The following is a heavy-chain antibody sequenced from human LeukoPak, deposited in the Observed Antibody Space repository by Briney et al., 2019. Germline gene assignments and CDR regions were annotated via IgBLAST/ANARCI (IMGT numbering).Heavy chain of an antibody. V-gene: IGHV3-11*04. CDR3: ASLYYGSGSYYTQTSFDY. CDR2: ISSSGSTI. J-gene: IGHJ4*02. Sequence: GGSLRLSCAASGFTFSDYFMSWIRQAPGKGLEWVSYISSSGSTIDYADSVKGRFTISRDSAKNSLYLQMNSLRTEDTAVYYCASLYYGSGSYYTQTSFDYWGQGTLVTVSS. D-gene: IGHD3-10*01. CDR1: GFTFSDYF.